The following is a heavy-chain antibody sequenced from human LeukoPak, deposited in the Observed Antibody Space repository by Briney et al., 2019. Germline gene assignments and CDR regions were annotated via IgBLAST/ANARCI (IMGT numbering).Heavy chain of an antibody. CDR2: INHSGST. CDR1: GGSFSGYY. V-gene: IGHV4-34*01. D-gene: IGHD3-10*01. J-gene: IGHJ5*02. Sequence: SETLSLTCAVYGGSFSGYYWSWIRQPPGKGLEWIGEINHSGSTNYNPSLKSRVTISVDTSKNQFSLKLSSVTAADTAVYYCARANYYGSGRRFDPWGQGTLVTVSS. CDR3: ARANYYGSGRRFDP.